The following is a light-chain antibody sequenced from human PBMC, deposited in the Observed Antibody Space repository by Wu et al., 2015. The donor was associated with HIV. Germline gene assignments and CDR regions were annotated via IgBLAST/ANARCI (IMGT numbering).Light chain of an antibody. J-gene: IGKJ1*01. CDR3: QQYNSLWT. V-gene: IGKV1-5*03. CDR1: QSISSW. Sequence: DIQMTQSPSTLSASVGDRVTITCRASQSISSWLAWYQQKPGKAPKLLIYKASSLESGVPSRFSGRGSGTEFTFTISSLQPDDFATYYCQQYNSLWTFGQGTKVEIK. CDR2: KAS.